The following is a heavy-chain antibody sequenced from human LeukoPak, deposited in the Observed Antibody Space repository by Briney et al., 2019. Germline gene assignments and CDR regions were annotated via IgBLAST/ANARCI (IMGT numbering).Heavy chain of an antibody. J-gene: IGHJ5*02. CDR2: IYYSGST. V-gene: IGHV4-59*12. D-gene: IGHD2-15*01. CDR1: GGSISSYY. Sequence: SETLSLTCTVSGGSISSYYWSWIRQPPGKGLEWIGYIYYSGSTNYNPSLKSRVTISVDTSKNQFSLKLSSVTAADTAVYYCARDLATRRGYCSGGSCPPGWFDPWGQGTLVTVSS. CDR3: ARDLATRRGYCSGGSCPPGWFDP.